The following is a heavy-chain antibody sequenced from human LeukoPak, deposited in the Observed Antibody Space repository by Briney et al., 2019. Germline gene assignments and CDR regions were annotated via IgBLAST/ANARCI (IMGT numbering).Heavy chain of an antibody. V-gene: IGHV4-4*08. J-gene: IGHJ6*03. CDR2: IYTSGST. CDR1: GGSISSYY. Sequence: PSETLSLTCTVSGGSISSYYWSWIRQPPGKGLEWIGYIYTSGSTNYNPSLKSRVTISLDTSKNQFSLKLSSVTAADTAVYYCARAGIAARLRTFYYMDVWGKGTTVTVSS. CDR3: ARAGIAARLRTFYYMDV. D-gene: IGHD6-6*01.